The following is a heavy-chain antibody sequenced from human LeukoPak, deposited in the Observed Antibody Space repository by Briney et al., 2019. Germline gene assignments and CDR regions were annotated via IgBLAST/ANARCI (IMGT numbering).Heavy chain of an antibody. CDR3: ARDQVVVVGAKFDP. CDR1: GYTFTSYG. Sequence: ASVKVSCTASGYTFTSYGISWVRQAPGQGLEWMGWISAYNGNTNYAQKLQGRVTMTTDTSTRTVYMELRSLRSDDTAVYYCARDQVVVVGAKFDPWGQGTLVTVSS. D-gene: IGHD2-15*01. V-gene: IGHV1-18*01. J-gene: IGHJ5*02. CDR2: ISAYNGNT.